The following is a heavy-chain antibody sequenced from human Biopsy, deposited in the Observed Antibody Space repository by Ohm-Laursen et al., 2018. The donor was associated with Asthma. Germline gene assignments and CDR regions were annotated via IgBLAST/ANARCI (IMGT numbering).Heavy chain of an antibody. V-gene: IGHV4-59*01. CDR1: GVSIRSYY. Sequence: TLSLTCAVSGVSIRSYYWTWIRQPPGKGLEWIGNIHYSGSTYSNPSLKSRVTISVDTSKKQISLRLSSVIAADTAVYYCAGFCSGGNCPDHWGQGTLVAVSS. CDR3: AGFCSGGNCPDH. CDR2: IHYSGST. J-gene: IGHJ4*02. D-gene: IGHD2-15*01.